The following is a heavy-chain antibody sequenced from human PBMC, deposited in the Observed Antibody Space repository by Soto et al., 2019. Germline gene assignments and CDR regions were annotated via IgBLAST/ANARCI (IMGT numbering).Heavy chain of an antibody. J-gene: IGHJ6*02. V-gene: IGHV3-30-3*01. D-gene: IGHD6-19*01. Sequence: QVQLVESGGGVVQPGRSLRLSCAASGFTFSSYAMHCVRQAPGKGQEWVAVISYDGSNKYYADSVKGRFTISRDNSKNTLYLQMNSLRAEDTAVYYCARGGSGWYKDGMDVWGQGTTVTVSS. CDR2: ISYDGSNK. CDR3: ARGGSGWYKDGMDV. CDR1: GFTFSSYA.